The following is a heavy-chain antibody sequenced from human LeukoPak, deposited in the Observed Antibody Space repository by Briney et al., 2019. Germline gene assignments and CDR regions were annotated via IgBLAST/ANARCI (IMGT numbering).Heavy chain of an antibody. CDR1: GYTFTFYY. D-gene: IGHD1-26*01. J-gene: IGHJ5*02. CDR3: ARGPGRGYLNWFDP. V-gene: IGHV1-2*02. CDR2: INPNSGGT. Sequence: GASVTVSCKASGYTFTFYYMHLVRQAPGPGLGLMGGINPNSGGTNYAQKFQGRGTMTRDTSISTAYMALSRLRSDDTAVYYCARGPGRGYLNWFDPWGQGNLVTVSS.